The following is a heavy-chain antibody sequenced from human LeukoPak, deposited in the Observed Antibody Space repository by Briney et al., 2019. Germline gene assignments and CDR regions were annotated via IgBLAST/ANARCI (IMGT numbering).Heavy chain of an antibody. J-gene: IGHJ4*02. CDR3: ARAYYDILTTDS. Sequence: GGSLRLSCAASGFTFSSYEMNWVRQALGKGLEWVSVIYSSGDAYYADSVKGRFTISRDDSKNTLYLQMNSLRAEDTAVYFCARAYYDILTTDSWGQGTLVSVSS. CDR2: IYSSGDA. CDR1: GFTFSSYE. V-gene: IGHV3-66*01. D-gene: IGHD3-9*01.